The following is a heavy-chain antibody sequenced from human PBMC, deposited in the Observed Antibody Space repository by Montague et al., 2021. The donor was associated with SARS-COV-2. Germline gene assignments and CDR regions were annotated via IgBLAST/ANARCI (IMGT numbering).Heavy chain of an antibody. J-gene: IGHJ4*02. Sequence: PALVKPTQTLTLTCSFPGFSLRTSGVGVGWIRQPPGKALEWLAVXYWDDDKRYSPSLKSRLTITKDTSKNQVVLTMTNMDPVDAATYYRVHSYADYLFDYWGQGTLVSVSS. V-gene: IGHV2-5*02. CDR1: GFSLRTSGVG. D-gene: IGHD4-17*01. CDR3: VHSYADYLFDY. CDR2: XYWDDDK.